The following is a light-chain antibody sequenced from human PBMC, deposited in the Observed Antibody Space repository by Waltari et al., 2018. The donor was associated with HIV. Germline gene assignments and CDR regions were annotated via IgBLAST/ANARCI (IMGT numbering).Light chain of an antibody. CDR1: QIVNNNF. V-gene: IGKV3-20*01. CDR3: QQYSNLPLT. Sequence: EIVLTQSPGTLSLSPGERAALSCRASQIVNNNFLVWFQQKPGQAPTLLIYGASSRATGIPDRFTGSGSGTDFTLIINRLEPEDFAVYYCQQYSNLPLTFGGGTKVEIK. CDR2: GAS. J-gene: IGKJ4*01.